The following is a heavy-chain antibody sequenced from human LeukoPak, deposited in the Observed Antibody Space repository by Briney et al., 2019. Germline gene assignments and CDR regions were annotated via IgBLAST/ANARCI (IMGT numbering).Heavy chain of an antibody. V-gene: IGHV1-2*06. J-gene: IGHJ6*02. CDR1: GYTFTGYY. Sequence: GASVKVSCKASGYTFTGYYMHWVRQAPGQGLEWMGRINPNSGGTNYAQKFQGRVTMTRDTSISTAYMELSRLRSDDTAVYYCARDRRRGIAAVRAASAGMDVWGQETTVTVSS. CDR2: INPNSGGT. D-gene: IGHD6-13*01. CDR3: ARDRRRGIAAVRAASAGMDV.